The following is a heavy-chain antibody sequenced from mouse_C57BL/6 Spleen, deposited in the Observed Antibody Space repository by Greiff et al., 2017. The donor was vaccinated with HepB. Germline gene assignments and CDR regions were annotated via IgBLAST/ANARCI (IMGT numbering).Heavy chain of an antibody. CDR2: ISSGGDYI. J-gene: IGHJ2*01. CDR1: GFTFSSYA. Sequence: EVQRVESGEGLVKPGGSLKLSCAASGFTFSSYAMSWVRQTPEKRLEWVAYISSGGDYIYYADTVKGRFTISRDNARNTLYLQMSSLKSEDTAMYYCTRITTVVAGNFDYWGQGTTLTVSS. D-gene: IGHD1-1*01. CDR3: TRITTVVAGNFDY. V-gene: IGHV5-9-1*02.